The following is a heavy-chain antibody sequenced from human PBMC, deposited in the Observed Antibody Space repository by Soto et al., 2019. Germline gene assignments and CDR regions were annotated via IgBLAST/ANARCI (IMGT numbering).Heavy chain of an antibody. V-gene: IGHV4-39*07. D-gene: IGHD5-18*01. CDR2: IYYSGST. J-gene: IGHJ4*02. Sequence: SETLSLTCTVYGGSISSSSYYWGWIRQHPGKGLEWIGMIYYSGSTYYNPSLKSRVTISVDTSKNQFCLKLSSVTAADTAVYYCARTSRGSSYGHTAFDYWGQGTLVTVSS. CDR3: ARTSRGSSYGHTAFDY. CDR1: GGSISSSSYY.